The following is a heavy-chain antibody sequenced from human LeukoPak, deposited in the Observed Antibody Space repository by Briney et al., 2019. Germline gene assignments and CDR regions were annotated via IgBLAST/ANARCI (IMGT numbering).Heavy chain of an antibody. D-gene: IGHD4-11*01. Sequence: GASVKVSCKASGYTFTGYYMRWVRQAPGQGLEWMGWINPNSGGTNYAQKFQGRVTMTRDTSISTACMELSRLRSDDTAVYYCARDLGQRGYSNYENWGQGTLVTVSS. CDR2: INPNSGGT. V-gene: IGHV1-2*02. CDR3: ARDLGQRGYSNYEN. J-gene: IGHJ4*02. CDR1: GYTFTGYY.